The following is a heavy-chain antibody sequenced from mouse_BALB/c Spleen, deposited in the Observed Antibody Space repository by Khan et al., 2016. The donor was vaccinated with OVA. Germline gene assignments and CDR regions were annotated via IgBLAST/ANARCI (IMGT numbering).Heavy chain of an antibody. D-gene: IGHD2-10*02. CDR2: INPTNGGT. V-gene: IGHV1S81*02. CDR1: GYTFSSYY. Sequence: QVQLQQSGAELVKPGASVKLSCKASGYTFSSYYMYWVKQRPGQGLEWTGGINPTNGGTNFNEKFKTKATLTVDKSSSTAYMQLSSLTSEDSAVYYCTRSGYAIPFAYWGQGTLVTVSA. CDR3: TRSGYAIPFAY. J-gene: IGHJ3*01.